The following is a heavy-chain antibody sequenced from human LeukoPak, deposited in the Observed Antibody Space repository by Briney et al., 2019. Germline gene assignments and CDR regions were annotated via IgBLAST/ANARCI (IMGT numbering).Heavy chain of an antibody. CDR1: GGSFSGYY. Sequence: SETLSLTCAVYGGSFSGYYWSWIRQPPGKGLEWIGEINHSGSTNYNPSLKSRVTISVDTSKNQFSPKLSSVTAADTAVYYCARGLGHYGSGSYYNRWGQGTLVTVSS. J-gene: IGHJ5*02. D-gene: IGHD3-10*01. CDR2: INHSGST. V-gene: IGHV4-34*01. CDR3: ARGLGHYGSGSYYNR.